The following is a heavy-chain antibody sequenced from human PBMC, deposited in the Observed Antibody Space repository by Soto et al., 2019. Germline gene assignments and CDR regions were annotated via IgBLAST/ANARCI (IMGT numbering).Heavy chain of an antibody. CDR2: ISYDGSNK. D-gene: IGHD3-9*01. CDR1: GFTFSSYG. Sequence: GGSLRLSCAASGFTFSSYGMHWVRQAPGKGLEWVAVISYDGSNKYYADSVKGRFTISRDNSKNTLYLQMNSLRAEDTAVYYCAKDILTGYYTIYYYYGMDVWGQGTTVTVSS. CDR3: AKDILTGYYTIYYYYGMDV. V-gene: IGHV3-30*18. J-gene: IGHJ6*02.